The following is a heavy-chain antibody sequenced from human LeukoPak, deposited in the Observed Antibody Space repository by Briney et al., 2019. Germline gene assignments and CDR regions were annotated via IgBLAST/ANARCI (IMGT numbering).Heavy chain of an antibody. J-gene: IGHJ4*02. V-gene: IGHV1-18*01. Sequence: ASVKVSCKASGYTFTSYGISWVRQAPGQGLEWMGWISACNGNTNYAQKLQGRVTMTTDTSTSTAYMELRSLRSDDTAVYYCARSRLNYYDSSGYPPYDYWGQGTLVTASS. CDR1: GYTFTSYG. D-gene: IGHD3-22*01. CDR3: ARSRLNYYDSSGYPPYDY. CDR2: ISACNGNT.